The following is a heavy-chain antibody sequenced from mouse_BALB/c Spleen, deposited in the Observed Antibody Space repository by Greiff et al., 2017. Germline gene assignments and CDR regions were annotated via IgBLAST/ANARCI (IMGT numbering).Heavy chain of an antibody. D-gene: IGHD2-2*01. CDR3: ARSGGYDTLAY. J-gene: IGHJ3*01. CDR1: GFTFSSYA. CDR2: ISSGGST. Sequence: EVKVVESGGGLVKPGGSLKLSCAASGFTFSSYAMSWVRQTPEKRLEWVASISSGGSTYYPDSVKGRFTISRDNARNILYLQMSSLRSEDTAMYYCARSGGYDTLAYWGQGTLVTVSA. V-gene: IGHV5-6-5*01.